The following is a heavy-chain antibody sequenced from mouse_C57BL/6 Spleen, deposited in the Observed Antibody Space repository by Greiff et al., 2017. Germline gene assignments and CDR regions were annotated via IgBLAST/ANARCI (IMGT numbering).Heavy chain of an antibody. Sequence: EVKLMESGPGLVKPSQSLSLTCSVTGYSITSGYYWNWIRQFPGNKLEWMGYISYDGSNNYNPSLKNRISITRDTSKNQFFLKLNSVTTEDTATYYCARYSLYAMDYWGQGTSVTVSS. CDR2: ISYDGSN. CDR1: GYSITSGYY. D-gene: IGHD2-12*01. V-gene: IGHV3-6*01. CDR3: ARYSLYAMDY. J-gene: IGHJ4*01.